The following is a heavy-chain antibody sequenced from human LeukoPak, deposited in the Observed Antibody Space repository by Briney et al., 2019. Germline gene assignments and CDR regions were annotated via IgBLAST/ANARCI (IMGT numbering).Heavy chain of an antibody. D-gene: IGHD6-19*01. V-gene: IGHV3-66*01. CDR1: GFSISSYY. J-gene: IGHJ4*02. CDR3: ARGAGWNYFGY. CDR2: FYVGGET. Sequence: GGSLRLSCAASGFSISSYYMSWVRQAPGKALEWVSVFYVGGETYYADSVQARFNISRDSYKNTLYLQVNSLRTDDRAVYYCARGAGWNYFGYWGQGTLVTVSS.